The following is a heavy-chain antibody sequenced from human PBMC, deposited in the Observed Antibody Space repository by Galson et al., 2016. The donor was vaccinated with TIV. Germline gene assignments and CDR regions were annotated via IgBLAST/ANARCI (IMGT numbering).Heavy chain of an antibody. Sequence: SLRLSCAASGLSFSGHGMHWVRKAPGKGLEWVAFIENDGSNEYYPDSMKGRFTVSRDNSKNTLYLHMNSLRPEDTAIYYCAKDQGQVGNYFGHAFDIWGQETMVTVSS. CDR3: AKDQGQVGNYFGHAFDI. J-gene: IGHJ3*02. CDR2: IENDGSNE. D-gene: IGHD1-7*01. CDR1: GLSFSGHG. V-gene: IGHV3-30*02.